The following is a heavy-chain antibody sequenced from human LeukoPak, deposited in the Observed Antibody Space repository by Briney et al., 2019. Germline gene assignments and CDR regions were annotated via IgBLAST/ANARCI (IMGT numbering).Heavy chain of an antibody. CDR1: ASISTYY. D-gene: IGHD6-13*01. CDR2: IYSSGST. Sequence: SETLSLTCNVSASISTYYWTWIRQPPGKGLEWIGSIYSSGSTYYNPSLKSRVTISVDTSKNQFSLRLSSVTAADTAVYYCARLHSTHSSNSWGQGTLVTVSS. V-gene: IGHV4-4*08. CDR3: ARLHSTHSSNS. J-gene: IGHJ4*02.